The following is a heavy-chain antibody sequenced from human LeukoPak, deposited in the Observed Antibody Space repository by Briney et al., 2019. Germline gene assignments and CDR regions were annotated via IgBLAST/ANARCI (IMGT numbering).Heavy chain of an antibody. Sequence: PGGSLRLSCAASGFTFSSYAMHWVRQAPGKGLEWVAFIRHDGSNKYYADSVKGRCTISRDNSKKTAYLQMNSLRTEDTAVYYCAKDRWLQGYFDYWGQGTPVTVSS. D-gene: IGHD5-24*01. CDR1: GFTFSSYA. CDR3: AKDRWLQGYFDY. V-gene: IGHV3-30*02. J-gene: IGHJ4*02. CDR2: IRHDGSNK.